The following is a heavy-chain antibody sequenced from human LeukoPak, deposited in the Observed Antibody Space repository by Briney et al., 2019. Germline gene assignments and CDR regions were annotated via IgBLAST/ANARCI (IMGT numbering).Heavy chain of an antibody. J-gene: IGHJ2*01. D-gene: IGHD4-17*01. CDR3: TTYKVTTAFDL. CDR2: IKSKIDGETT. V-gene: IGHV3-15*01. Sequence: GGSLRLSCAASGFSFSNAWMTWVRQAPGKGLEWVGRIKSKIDGETTDCTEPVKGRFTISRDVSKNTLYLQMNSLKSEDTAVYYCTTYKVTTAFDLWGRGTLVTVSS. CDR1: GFSFSNAW.